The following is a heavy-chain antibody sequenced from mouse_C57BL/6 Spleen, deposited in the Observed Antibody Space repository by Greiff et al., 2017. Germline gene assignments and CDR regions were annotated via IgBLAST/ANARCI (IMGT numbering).Heavy chain of an antibody. CDR1: GYTFTDYN. CDR3: ESTYGDVLYAMDY. D-gene: IGHD2-13*01. J-gene: IGHJ4*01. V-gene: IGHV1-22*01. Sequence: EVQLQQSGPELVKPGASVKMSCKASGYTFTDYNMHWVKQSHGKSLEWIGYINPNNGGTSYNQKFKGKATLTANKASTTAYMELRSLTSADSAVYYCESTYGDVLYAMDYWGQGTSVTVSS. CDR2: INPNNGGT.